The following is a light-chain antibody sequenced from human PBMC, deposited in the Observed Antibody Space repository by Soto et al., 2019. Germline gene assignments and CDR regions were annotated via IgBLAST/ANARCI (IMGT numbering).Light chain of an antibody. CDR3: SAYAGSDYFV. CDR2: EVS. CDR1: SRDVGANY. J-gene: IGLJ1*01. Sequence: QSALTQPPSASGSPGQSVTISCTGTSRDVGANYVSWYHQQLGKAPTLIIYEVSPPPSWVPDRFSGSKSGNTAALTGSGLQTEDESYYYCSAYAGSDYFVFGSGTKVTVL. V-gene: IGLV2-8*01.